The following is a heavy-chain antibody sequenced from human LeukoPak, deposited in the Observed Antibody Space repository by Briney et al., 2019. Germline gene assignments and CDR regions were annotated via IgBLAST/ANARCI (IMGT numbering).Heavy chain of an antibody. J-gene: IGHJ6*03. V-gene: IGHV3-21*01. CDR1: GFTFSSYS. CDR2: ISSSSSYI. Sequence: GGSLRLSCAASGFTFSSYSMNWVRQAPGKGLEWVSSISSSSSYIYYADSVKGRFTISRDNAKNSLYLQMNSLRAEDTAVYYCARLRHDSSGYYELRGYYYYYMDVWGKGTTVTISS. CDR3: ARLRHDSSGYYELRGYYYYYMDV. D-gene: IGHD3-22*01.